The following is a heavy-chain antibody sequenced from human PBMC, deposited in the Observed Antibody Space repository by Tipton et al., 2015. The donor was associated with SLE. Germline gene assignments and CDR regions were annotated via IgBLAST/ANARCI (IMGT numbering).Heavy chain of an antibody. CDR1: GVMFSNYW. V-gene: IGHV3-7*01. CDR3: VRLRPGTRPDY. D-gene: IGHD6-13*01. CDR2: MKQDASEI. J-gene: IGHJ4*02. Sequence: SLRLSCAASGVMFSNYWMSWVRQAPGKGLEWVANMKQDASEIYYVDSVKGRFTLSRDNARNSLFLQMNSLRVEDTAVYYCVRLRPGTRPDYWGQGTLVTVSS.